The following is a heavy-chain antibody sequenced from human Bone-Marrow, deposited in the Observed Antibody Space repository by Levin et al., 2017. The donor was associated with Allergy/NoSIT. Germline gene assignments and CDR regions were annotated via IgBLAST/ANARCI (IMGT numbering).Heavy chain of an antibody. D-gene: IGHD2-8*01. CDR1: GYALSELS. V-gene: IGHV1-24*01. CDR3: ATAIYATSFDY. CDR2: FDPDHGKT. J-gene: IGHJ4*02. Sequence: ASVKVSCKVSGYALSELSMHWVRQAPGAGLEWMGGFDPDHGKTVYAENFQGRVTMTADTSTGTASVELRSLRFEDTAVYYCATAIYATSFDYWGQGTLVSVSS.